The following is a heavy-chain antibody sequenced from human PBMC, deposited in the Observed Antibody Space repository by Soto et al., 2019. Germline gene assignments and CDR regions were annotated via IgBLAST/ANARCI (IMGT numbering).Heavy chain of an antibody. CDR1: GFTFSSYS. CDR3: ARDNPRHYDSSGYSVDY. CDR2: ISSSSSYI. Sequence: GGSLRLSCAASGFTFSSYSMNWVRQSPGKGLEWVSSISSSSSYIYYADSVKGRFTISRDNAKSSLYLQMNSPRAEDTAVYYCARDNPRHYDSSGYSVDYWGQGTLVTVSS. V-gene: IGHV3-21*01. D-gene: IGHD3-22*01. J-gene: IGHJ4*02.